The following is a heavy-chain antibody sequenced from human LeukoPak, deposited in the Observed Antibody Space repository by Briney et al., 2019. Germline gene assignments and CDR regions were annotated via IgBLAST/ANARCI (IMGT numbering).Heavy chain of an antibody. D-gene: IGHD4-23*01. CDR2: ISWDAKNK. CDR1: GFTFSNYA. J-gene: IGHJ5*02. Sequence: GRSLRLSCAASGFTFSNYAMHWVRQAPGKGLEWVAVISWDAKNKDYVDSVKGRFTISRDNSKNTLYLQMNSLRPEDTAVYYCARSVVTPSSWFDPWGQGTLVTVSS. V-gene: IGHV3-30*04. CDR3: ARSVVTPSSWFDP.